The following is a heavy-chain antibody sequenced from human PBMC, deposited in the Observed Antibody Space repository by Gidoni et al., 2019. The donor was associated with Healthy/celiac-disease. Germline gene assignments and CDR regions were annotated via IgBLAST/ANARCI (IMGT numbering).Heavy chain of an antibody. CDR1: GDSVASNSAA. J-gene: IGHJ4*02. Sequence: QVQLQQSGPGLVKPSQTLSLTCAIPGDSVASNSAAWHWIRQSPSRGLEWLGRTYYRSKWYNDYAVSVKSRITINPDTSKNQFSLQLNSVTPEDTAVYYCAREVATIKATFDYWGQGTLVTVSS. CDR3: AREVATIKATFDY. CDR2: TYYRSKWYN. D-gene: IGHD5-12*01. V-gene: IGHV6-1*01.